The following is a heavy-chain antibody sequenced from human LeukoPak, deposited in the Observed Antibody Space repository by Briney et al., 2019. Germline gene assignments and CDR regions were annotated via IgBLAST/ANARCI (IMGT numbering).Heavy chain of an antibody. D-gene: IGHD3-9*01. CDR3: ARNHDWVFDI. CDR1: GASISSYY. Sequence: SETLSLTCTVSGASISSYYWTWVRQPPGKGLEYIGYIYNYETSYNPSLKSRVTMSVDTSKNQFSLRLSSVAAADTAMYYSARNHDWVFDIWGQGTMVTVSS. J-gene: IGHJ3*02. V-gene: IGHV4-59*08. CDR2: IYNYET.